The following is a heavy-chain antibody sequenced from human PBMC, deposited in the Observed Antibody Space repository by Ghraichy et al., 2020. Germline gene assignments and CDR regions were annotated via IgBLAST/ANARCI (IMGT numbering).Heavy chain of an antibody. V-gene: IGHV3-9*01. Sequence: SCAASGFTFGNYAMHWVRQAPGKGLQWVSGISWNSDIIGYAGSVKGRFTISRANAKNSRYLQLNSLRAEDAALYYCNRSQLWSLATFDDSGHGTLVTLSS. CDR2: ISWNSDII. CDR3: NRSQLWSLATFDD. CDR1: GFTFGNYA. D-gene: IGHD5-18*01. J-gene: IGHJ4*01.